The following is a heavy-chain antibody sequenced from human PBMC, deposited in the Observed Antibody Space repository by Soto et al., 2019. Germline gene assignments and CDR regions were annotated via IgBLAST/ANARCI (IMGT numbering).Heavy chain of an antibody. CDR3: AKDILSTAGYSVTIWAFDY. CDR2: ISGTGTST. CDR1: GFTFTSCA. D-gene: IGHD5-12*01. V-gene: IGHV3-23*01. J-gene: IGHJ4*02. Sequence: PGGSLRLSCAASGFTFTSCAMSWVRQVPGKGLEWISTISGTGTSTYYADSVKGRFTISRDSSKNTVYLQMNSLRVEDTAVYYCAKDILSTAGYSVTIWAFDYWGQGTLVTVSS.